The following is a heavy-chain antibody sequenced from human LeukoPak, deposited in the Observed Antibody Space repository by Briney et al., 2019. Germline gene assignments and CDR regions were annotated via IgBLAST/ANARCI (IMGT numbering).Heavy chain of an antibody. Sequence: GASVKVSCKASGGTVSSYAISWVRQAPGQGLEGMGGIIPIFGTSNYAQKFQGRVTITTDASTSTAYMALSSLRSEDTAVYYCARRYGATPSWEPVGPAAISSYNWFDPWGRGTLVTVSS. V-gene: IGHV1-69*05. CDR2: IIPIFGTS. CDR3: ARRYGATPSWEPVGPAAISSYNWFDP. D-gene: IGHD2-2*01. J-gene: IGHJ5*02. CDR1: GGTVSSYA.